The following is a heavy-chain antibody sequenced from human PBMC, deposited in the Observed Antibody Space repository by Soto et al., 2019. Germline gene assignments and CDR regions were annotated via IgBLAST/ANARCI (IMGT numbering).Heavy chain of an antibody. CDR2: MSYDGSDT. V-gene: IGHV3-30*03. D-gene: IGHD3-10*02. Sequence: LRLSCVGSGFIFSNNGKHWVRQTPGKGLEWVAFMSYDGSDTFYADSVKGRFTISRDNSKNTLFLHMSNLGAEDTAMYYCTIVRVADSALDHWGQGTLVTVSS. J-gene: IGHJ4*02. CDR1: GFIFSNNG. CDR3: TIVRVADSALDH.